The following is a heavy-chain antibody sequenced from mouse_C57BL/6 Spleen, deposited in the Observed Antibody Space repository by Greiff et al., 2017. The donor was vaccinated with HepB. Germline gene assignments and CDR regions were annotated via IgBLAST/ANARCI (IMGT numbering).Heavy chain of an antibody. V-gene: IGHV1-53*01. CDR2: INPSNGGT. Sequence: VQLQQPGTELVKPGASVKLSCKASGYTFTSYWMHWVKQRPGQGLEWIGNINPSNGGTNYNEKFKSKATLTVDKSSSTAYMQLSSLTSEDSAVYYCARGGIYYYGSSLFDYWGQGTTRTVSS. D-gene: IGHD1-1*01. CDR3: ARGGIYYYGSSLFDY. J-gene: IGHJ2*01. CDR1: GYTFTSYW.